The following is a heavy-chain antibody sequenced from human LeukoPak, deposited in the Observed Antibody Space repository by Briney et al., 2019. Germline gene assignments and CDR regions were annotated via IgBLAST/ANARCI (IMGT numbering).Heavy chain of an antibody. Sequence: GASVKVSCKASGYTFTGYNMHWVRQAPGQGLQWMRWINPNSAGTNYAQTFKGRVTMTRATSMSPACMELSRLRADDTAAYYCAREEVGGSGWYYAFDYWGQGTLVTVS. V-gene: IGHV1-2*02. CDR1: GYTFTGYN. CDR3: AREEVGGSGWYYAFDY. CDR2: INPNSAGT. D-gene: IGHD6-19*01. J-gene: IGHJ4*02.